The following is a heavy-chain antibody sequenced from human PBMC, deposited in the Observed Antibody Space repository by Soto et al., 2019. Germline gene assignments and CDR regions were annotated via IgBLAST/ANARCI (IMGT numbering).Heavy chain of an antibody. Sequence: GGSLRLSCAASGFSFSDYWVTWVRQAPGKGLEWVANIKQDGSEKFYEASVKGRFTISRDNTKNSLYLQLNGLRPDDTAVYYCAKDGGSDSYYFDFWGQGTLVTVSS. CDR3: AKDGGSDSYYFDF. V-gene: IGHV3-7*03. CDR2: IKQDGSEK. D-gene: IGHD2-21*02. J-gene: IGHJ4*02. CDR1: GFSFSDYW.